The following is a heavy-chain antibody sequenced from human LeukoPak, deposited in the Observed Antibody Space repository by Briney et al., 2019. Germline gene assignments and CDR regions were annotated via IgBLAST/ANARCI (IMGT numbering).Heavy chain of an antibody. V-gene: IGHV3-23*01. D-gene: IGHD1-26*01. CDR3: AKDRSIGTYYTFDH. CDR1: GFTFSGYT. Sequence: PGGSLRLSCSASGFTFSGYTMNWVRPAPGEGLEWVSSISASGVMTYYADSVKGRFTVSRDNSNNSLYLQMSSLTAADTAVYYCAKDRSIGTYYTFDHWGQGTLVTVSS. CDR2: ISASGVMT. J-gene: IGHJ4*02.